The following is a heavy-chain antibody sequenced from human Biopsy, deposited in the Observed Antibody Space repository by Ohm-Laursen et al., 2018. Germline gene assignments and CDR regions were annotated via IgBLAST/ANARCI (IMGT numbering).Heavy chain of an antibody. D-gene: IGHD1-26*01. CDR2: IYHSGST. J-gene: IGHJ3*02. CDR3: TRGTGRYYVYGAFDI. Sequence: TLSLTCAVSGYSISSGYYWGWIRQPPGKGLEWIGSIYHSGSTYYNPSLKSRVTISVDTSKNQFSLNLRSVTAADTAVYYCTRGTGRYYVYGAFDIWGQGTVVTVSS. CDR1: GYSISSGYY. V-gene: IGHV4-38-2*01.